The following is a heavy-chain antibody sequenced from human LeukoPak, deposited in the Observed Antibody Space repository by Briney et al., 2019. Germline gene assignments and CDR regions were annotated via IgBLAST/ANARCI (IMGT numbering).Heavy chain of an antibody. V-gene: IGHV3-53*05. J-gene: IGHJ3*01. CDR1: GFTVSSNY. D-gene: IGHD6-19*01. Sequence: PGGSLRLSCAASGFTVSSNYMSWVRQVPGKGLEWVSVIYSGGSTYYADSVKGRFTITRDNSKNTLYLQMNSLRAEDTAVYYCAKVGYSSGWYVRGVLWGQGTMVTVSS. CDR2: IYSGGST. CDR3: AKVGYSSGWYVRGVL.